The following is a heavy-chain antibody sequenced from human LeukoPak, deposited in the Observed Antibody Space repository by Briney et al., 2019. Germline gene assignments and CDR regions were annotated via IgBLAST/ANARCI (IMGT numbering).Heavy chain of an antibody. CDR2: ICPETGGT. D-gene: IGHD6-13*01. J-gene: IGHJ4*02. CDR1: GYSFTGYC. Sequence: ASVKVSCKASGYSFTGYCMHWVRQAPGQGLEGMGRICPETGGTNYAQKFQGRVTMTTDTTVSTAYMELSGLKSDDTAVYYCASGLNSRSSSCWGQGTRVTVSS. V-gene: IGHV1-2*02. CDR3: ASGLNSRSSSC.